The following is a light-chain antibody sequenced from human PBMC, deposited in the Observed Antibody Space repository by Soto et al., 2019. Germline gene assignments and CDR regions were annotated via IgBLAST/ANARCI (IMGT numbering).Light chain of an antibody. J-gene: IGLJ2*01. V-gene: IGLV1-47*01. Sequence: QSVLTQPPSESGTPGQRVTISCSGSSSNIGSNYVYWYQQLPGTAPKLLIFRNDQRPSGVPDRFSGSKSGTSASLAISGLRSEDEADYYCAAWDDSLSVVVFGGGTKVTVL. CDR1: SSNIGSNY. CDR3: AAWDDSLSVVV. CDR2: RND.